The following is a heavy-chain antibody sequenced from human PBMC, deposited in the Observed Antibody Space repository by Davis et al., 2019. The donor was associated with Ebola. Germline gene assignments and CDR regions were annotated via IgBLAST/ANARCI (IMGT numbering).Heavy chain of an antibody. CDR1: GFTFRSYT. CDR2: ISDSDTGYT. D-gene: IGHD2-2*01. Sequence: GESLKISCAASGFTFRSYTLNWVRQAPGKGLEWVSTISDSDTGYTHYADSVRGRFTIPRDNSNNMLYLQMNNLRVEDTALYYGVQGTTSCHVWGQGTLVTVSS. V-gene: IGHV3-23*01. J-gene: IGHJ4*02. CDR3: VQGTTSCHV.